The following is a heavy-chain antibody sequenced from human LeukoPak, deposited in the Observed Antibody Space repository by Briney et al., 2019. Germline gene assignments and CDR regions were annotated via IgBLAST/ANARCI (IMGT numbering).Heavy chain of an antibody. J-gene: IGHJ4*02. Sequence: GGSLRLSCAASGFTFSNYAISWVRQAPGKGLEWVSGITASGGGPSSADSVKGRFTISRDNSNNMVYLQMNSLRDDDTAVYYCVKDGRTSAPCWGQGTLVTVSS. CDR2: ITASGGGP. CDR1: GFTFSNYA. D-gene: IGHD2-15*01. CDR3: VKDGRTSAPC. V-gene: IGHV3-23*01.